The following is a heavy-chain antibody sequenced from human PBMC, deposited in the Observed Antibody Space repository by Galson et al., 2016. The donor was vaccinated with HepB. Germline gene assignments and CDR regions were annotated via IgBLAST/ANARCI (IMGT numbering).Heavy chain of an antibody. J-gene: IGHJ6*02. CDR3: ANLRGGYSGPRYYDYYNGTDV. D-gene: IGHD5-12*01. CDR1: GFAFSSYA. Sequence: SLRLSCAASGFAFSSYAMSWVRQAPGKGLEWVSAISDSGRTNYYTASVKGRFTISRDNSRNTLHLQMNSLTAEDTAIYSCANLRGGYSGPRYYDYYNGTDVWGQGTTGTVSS. V-gene: IGHV3-23*01. CDR2: ISDSGRTN.